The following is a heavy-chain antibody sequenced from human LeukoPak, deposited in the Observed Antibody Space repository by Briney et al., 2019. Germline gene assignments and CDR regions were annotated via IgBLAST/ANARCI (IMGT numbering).Heavy chain of an antibody. J-gene: IGHJ4*02. CDR3: ARQRYSDY. CDR2: IKEDGSEN. CDR1: GFTFSRYW. Sequence: SGGSLRPSCAASGFTFSRYWMTLVRQAPGKGLEWVANIKEDGSENSYVESVKGRFTISRDNAKNSLYLQLNSLRAEDTAVYFCARQRYSDYWGQGTLVTVSS. V-gene: IGHV3-7*01. D-gene: IGHD1-1*01.